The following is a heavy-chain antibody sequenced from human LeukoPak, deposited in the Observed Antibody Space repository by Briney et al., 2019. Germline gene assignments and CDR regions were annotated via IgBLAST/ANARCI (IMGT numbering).Heavy chain of an antibody. V-gene: IGHV4-34*01. CDR1: GGSFSGYY. CDR3: AGGYCSGGSCRCRNYYYGMDV. D-gene: IGHD2-15*01. Sequence: SETLSLTCAVYGGSFSGYYWSWIRQPPGKGLEWIGEINHSGSTNYNPSLKSRVTISVDTSKNQFSLKLSSVTAADTAVYYCAGGYCSGGSCRCRNYYYGMDVWGKGTTVTVSS. CDR2: INHSGST. J-gene: IGHJ6*04.